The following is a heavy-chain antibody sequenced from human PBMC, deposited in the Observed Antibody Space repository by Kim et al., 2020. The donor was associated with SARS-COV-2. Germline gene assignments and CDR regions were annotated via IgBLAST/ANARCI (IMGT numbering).Heavy chain of an antibody. D-gene: IGHD4-17*01. CDR3: ARSDYGDYVYYYYGMDV. CDR1: GFTFSSYW. J-gene: IGHJ6*02. Sequence: GGSLRLSCAASGFTFSSYWMSWVRQAPGKGLEWVANIKQDGSEKYYVDSVKGRFTISRDNAKNSLYLQMNSLRAEDTAVYYCARSDYGDYVYYYYGMDVWGQGTTVTVSS. CDR2: IKQDGSEK. V-gene: IGHV3-7*03.